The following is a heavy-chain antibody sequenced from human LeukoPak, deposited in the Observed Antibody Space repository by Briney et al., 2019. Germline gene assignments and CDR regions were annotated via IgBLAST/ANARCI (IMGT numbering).Heavy chain of an antibody. CDR1: GGTFSNYA. Sequence: ASVKVSCKASGGTFSNYAISWVRQAHGQGLEWMGGIIPIFDTATYAQKFQGRVTITADDSTSTAYMELSSLRSDDTAVYYCARDYGEGRVATIPLAYWGQGTLVTVSS. V-gene: IGHV1-69*13. CDR2: IIPIFDTA. J-gene: IGHJ4*02. D-gene: IGHD5-12*01. CDR3: ARDYGEGRVATIPLAY.